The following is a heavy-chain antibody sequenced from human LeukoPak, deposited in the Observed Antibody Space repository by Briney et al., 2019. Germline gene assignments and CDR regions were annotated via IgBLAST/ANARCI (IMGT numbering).Heavy chain of an antibody. V-gene: IGHV3-21*01. CDR2: ISSSSGYI. D-gene: IGHD6-6*01. CDR1: GFTFSSYS. CDR3: ARVYSSSSEGGDY. Sequence: GGSLRLSCAASGFTFSSYSMNWVRQAPGKGLEWVSFISSSSGYIYYADSVKGRFTISRDNAKNSLYLQMNSLRAEDTAVYYCARVYSSSSEGGDYWGQGTLVTVSS. J-gene: IGHJ4*02.